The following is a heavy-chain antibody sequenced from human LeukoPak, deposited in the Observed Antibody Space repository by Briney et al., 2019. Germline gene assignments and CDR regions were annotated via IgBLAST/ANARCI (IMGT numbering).Heavy chain of an antibody. CDR1: GFTFSSSG. V-gene: IGHV3-33*01. D-gene: IGHD2-15*01. CDR2: ILYSGSNK. Sequence: PGGSLRLSCAASGFTFSSSGMHWVRQAPGKGLEWVAVILYSGSNKYYADSVKGRFTISRDNSKNTLYLQMNSLRVEDTAVYYCARAGGYCSGGSCYRGYSWFDPWGQGTLVTASS. CDR3: ARAGGYCSGGSCYRGYSWFDP. J-gene: IGHJ5*02.